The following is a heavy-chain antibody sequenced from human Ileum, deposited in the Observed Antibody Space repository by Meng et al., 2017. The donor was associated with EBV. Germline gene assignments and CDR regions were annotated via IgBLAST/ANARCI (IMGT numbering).Heavy chain of an antibody. CDR3: ASKSEGYDH. Sequence: VHVVESGGGLIQPGGSLGLSCAASGFTVSSNYMSWVRQAPGKGLEWVSVIYTGGSTYYADSVKGRFTISRDNSKNTLYLQMNSLRGEDTAVYYCASKSEGYDHWGQGTLVTVSS. V-gene: IGHV3-53*01. CDR1: GFTVSSNY. CDR2: IYTGGST. J-gene: IGHJ4*02. D-gene: IGHD5-12*01.